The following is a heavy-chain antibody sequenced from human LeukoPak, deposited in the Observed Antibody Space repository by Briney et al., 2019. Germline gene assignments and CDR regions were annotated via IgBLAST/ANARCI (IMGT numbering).Heavy chain of an antibody. D-gene: IGHD2-2*01. V-gene: IGHV3-30-3*01. CDR1: GFTFSSYA. Sequence: PGGSLRLSRAASGFTFSSYAMHWVRQAPGKGLEWVAVISYDGSNKYYADSVKGRFTISRDNSKNTLYLQMNSLRAEDTAVYYCARDLGYQLLLNWFDPWGQGTLVTVSS. CDR2: ISYDGSNK. J-gene: IGHJ5*02. CDR3: ARDLGYQLLLNWFDP.